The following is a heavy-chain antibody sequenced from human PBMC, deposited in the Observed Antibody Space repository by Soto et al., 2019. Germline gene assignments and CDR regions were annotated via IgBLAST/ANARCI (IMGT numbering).Heavy chain of an antibody. J-gene: IGHJ4*02. V-gene: IGHV4-39*02. CDR3: VRGRGYSTGYFDY. CDR2: FFYSENT. Sequence: SETLSLTCSVSGDPVTSDTYYWGWIRQPPGRGLEWIGYFFYSENTYYNPSLKSRVTISVDSSKNHFSLNLNSVTAADSAIYYCVRGRGYSTGYFDYWGQGSQVTVSS. D-gene: IGHD3-3*01. CDR1: GDPVTSDTYY.